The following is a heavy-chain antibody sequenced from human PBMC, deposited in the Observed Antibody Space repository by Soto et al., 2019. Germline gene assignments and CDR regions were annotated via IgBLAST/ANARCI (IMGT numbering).Heavy chain of an antibody. J-gene: IGHJ4*02. CDR3: ARDMASVDKAMVSFDY. CDR2: ISGYNGNT. V-gene: IGHV1-18*01. Sequence: QVQLVQSGGEVKKPGASVKVSCTASGYTFITYGISWVRQAPGQGLEWMGWISGYNGNTNYAQKLQGRVTMTTDTSSSTADMVLRSLRSDDTAVYYCARDMASVDKAMVSFDYWGQGTLVTVSS. D-gene: IGHD5-18*01. CDR1: GYTFITYG.